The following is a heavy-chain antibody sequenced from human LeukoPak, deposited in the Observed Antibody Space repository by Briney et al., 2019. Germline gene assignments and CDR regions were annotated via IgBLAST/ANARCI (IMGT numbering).Heavy chain of an antibody. J-gene: IGHJ4*02. CDR2: INHSGST. D-gene: IGHD1-14*01. CDR1: GGSISSYY. CDR3: ASFPPDDY. Sequence: SETLSLTCTVSGGSISSYYWSWIRQPPGKGLEWIGEINHSGSTNYNPSLKSRVTISVDTSKNQFSLKLCSVTAADTAVYYCASFPPDDYWGQETLVTVSS. V-gene: IGHV4-34*01.